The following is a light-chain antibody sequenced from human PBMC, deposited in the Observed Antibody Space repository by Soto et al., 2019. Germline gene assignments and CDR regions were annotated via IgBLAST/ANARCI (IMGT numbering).Light chain of an antibody. CDR3: QQSYSPPWT. Sequence: DIQMTQSPSSLSASIGDRVTITCRASQTISNYLNWYQQKSGKAPNVLISTASTLQSGVPPRFSGSASGADFTLTISSLQPEDFATYYCQQSYSPPWTVGQGTKVEIK. V-gene: IGKV1-39*01. CDR1: QTISNY. J-gene: IGKJ1*01. CDR2: TAS.